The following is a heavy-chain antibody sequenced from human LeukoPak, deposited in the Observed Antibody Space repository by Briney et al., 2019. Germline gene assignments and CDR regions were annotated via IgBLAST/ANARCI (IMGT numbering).Heavy chain of an antibody. CDR1: GFTFSGSA. CDR3: TRHMGVGELGDY. J-gene: IGHJ4*02. V-gene: IGHV3-73*01. Sequence: GGSLKLSCAASGFTFSGSAMHWVRQASGKGLEWVGRIRSKANSYATAYAASVKGRFTISRDDSKNTAYLQMNSLKTEDTAVYYCTRHMGVGELGDYWGQGTLVTVSP. D-gene: IGHD3-10*01. CDR2: IRSKANSYAT.